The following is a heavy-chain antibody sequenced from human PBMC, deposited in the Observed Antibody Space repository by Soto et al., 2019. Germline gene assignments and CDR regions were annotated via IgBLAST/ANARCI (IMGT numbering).Heavy chain of an antibody. D-gene: IGHD6-19*01. Sequence: SGPTLVNPTQTLTLTCTFSGFSLSTRGMCVSWIRQPPGKALEWLARIDWDDDTFYSTSLRSRLTISKDTSKNQVVLTMTNMDPVDTATYYCARTSITVAGTESFEYWGQGTLVTVSS. V-gene: IGHV2-70*17. CDR2: IDWDDDT. CDR1: GFSLSTRGMC. CDR3: ARTSITVAGTESFEY. J-gene: IGHJ4*02.